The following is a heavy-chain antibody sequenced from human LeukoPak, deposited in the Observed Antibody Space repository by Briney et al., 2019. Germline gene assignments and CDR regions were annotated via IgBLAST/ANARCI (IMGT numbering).Heavy chain of an antibody. D-gene: IGHD1-1*01. Sequence: TGGSLRLSCVGSGFDFTSDGMSITWVRQAPGQGLEWVSSISGSGGSLFYADSVEGRFTIFRDNSKNTVSLHMYSLRVEDTAVYYCAKDLRSRHWPEYLQPWGRGP. CDR1: GFDFTSDG. J-gene: IGHJ1*01. V-gene: IGHV3-23*01. CDR3: AKDLRSRHWPEYLQP. CDR2: ISGSGGSL.